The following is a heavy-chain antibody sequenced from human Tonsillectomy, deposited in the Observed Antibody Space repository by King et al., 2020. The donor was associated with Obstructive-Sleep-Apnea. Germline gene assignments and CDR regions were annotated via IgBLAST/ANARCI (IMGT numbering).Heavy chain of an antibody. CDR2: ISWNSGSI. CDR3: AKDFVMTGRRYVDY. J-gene: IGHJ4*02. V-gene: IGHV3-9*01. Sequence: VQLVESGGGLVQPGRSLRLSCAASGFTFDDYAMHWVRQAPGKGLEWVSGISWNSGSIGYADSVKGRFTISRDNAKNSLYLQMNSLRAEDTALYYCAKDFVMTGRRYVDYWGQGTLVTVAS. D-gene: IGHD3-9*01. CDR1: GFTFDDYA.